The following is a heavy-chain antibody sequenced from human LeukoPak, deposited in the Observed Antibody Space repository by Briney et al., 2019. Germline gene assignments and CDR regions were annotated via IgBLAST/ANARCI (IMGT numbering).Heavy chain of an antibody. CDR1: GFTFSNSA. Sequence: GGSLRPSCAASGFTFSNSAMHWVRQAPGKGPEYVSAITSNGGSTYYANSVKGRFTISRDNSKNTLYLQMGSLRAEDMAVYYCARVGSWDAFDIWGQGTMVTVSS. CDR3: ARVGSWDAFDI. CDR2: ITSNGGST. J-gene: IGHJ3*02. D-gene: IGHD1-26*01. V-gene: IGHV3-64*01.